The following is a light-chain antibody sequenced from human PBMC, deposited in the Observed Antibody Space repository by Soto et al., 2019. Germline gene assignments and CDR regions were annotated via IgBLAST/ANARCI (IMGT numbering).Light chain of an antibody. Sequence: DIQMTQSPSAMSASVGDRVTITCRASQGIVKYFAWFQQKQGKAPKRLIYEESSLQIGVPSRFSGSGYETEFTLTISSLQPEDTATYCCLQHDSYPLTFGGGTEVEIK. CDR1: QGIVKY. J-gene: IGKJ4*01. CDR3: LQHDSYPLT. V-gene: IGKV1-17*03. CDR2: EES.